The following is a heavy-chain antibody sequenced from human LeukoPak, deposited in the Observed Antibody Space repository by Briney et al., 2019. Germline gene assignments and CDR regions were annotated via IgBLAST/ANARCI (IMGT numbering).Heavy chain of an antibody. CDR2: ISGSGGST. CDR1: GFTFSSYA. Sequence: GSLRLSCAASGFTFSSYAMSWVRQAPGKGLEWVSAISGSGGSTYYADSVKGRFTISRDNSKNTLYLQMNSLRAEDTAVYYCAKIGGPSDYGDGDNWFDPWGQGTLVTVSS. D-gene: IGHD4-17*01. CDR3: AKIGGPSDYGDGDNWFDP. V-gene: IGHV3-23*01. J-gene: IGHJ5*02.